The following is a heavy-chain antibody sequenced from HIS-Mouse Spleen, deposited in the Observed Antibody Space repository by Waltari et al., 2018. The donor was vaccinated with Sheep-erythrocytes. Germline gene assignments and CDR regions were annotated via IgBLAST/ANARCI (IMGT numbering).Heavy chain of an antibody. J-gene: IGHJ2*01. CDR1: GFTFSSYG. D-gene: IGHD1-1*01. V-gene: IGHV3-30*18. CDR2: ISYDGSNK. Sequence: VVQPGRSLRLSCAASGFTFSSYGMHWVRQAPGKGLEWVAVISYDGSNKYYADPVKGRFTISRDNSKNTLYLQMNSLRAEDTAVYYCAKVRTVNYWYFDLWGRGTLVTVSS. CDR3: AKVRTVNYWYFDL.